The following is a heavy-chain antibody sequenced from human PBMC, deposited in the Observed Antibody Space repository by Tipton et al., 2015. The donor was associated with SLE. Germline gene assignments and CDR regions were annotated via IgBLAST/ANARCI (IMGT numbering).Heavy chain of an antibody. Sequence: SLRLSCAASGFTFSTYTMTWVRQAPGKGLEWVSFFSGTNSHIYYADPLKGRFTISRDNAKNSLYLQMNSLRAEDTAVYYCARHIYDTSGGPFDYWGQGTLVTVSS. CDR2: FSGTNSHI. CDR1: GFTFSTYT. D-gene: IGHD3-22*01. J-gene: IGHJ4*02. CDR3: ARHIYDTSGGPFDY. V-gene: IGHV3-21*01.